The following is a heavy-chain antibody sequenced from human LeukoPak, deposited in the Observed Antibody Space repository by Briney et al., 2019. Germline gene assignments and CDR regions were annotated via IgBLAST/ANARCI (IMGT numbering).Heavy chain of an antibody. CDR3: ARDGPYYYDSRADAFDI. D-gene: IGHD3-22*01. Sequence: ASVKVSCKASGYTFTSYGISWVRQAPGQGLEWMGWISAYNGNTNYAQKLQGRVTMTTDTSTSTAYMELRSLRSDDTAVYYCARDGPYYYDSRADAFDIWGQGTMVTVSS. J-gene: IGHJ3*02. V-gene: IGHV1-18*01. CDR2: ISAYNGNT. CDR1: GYTFTSYG.